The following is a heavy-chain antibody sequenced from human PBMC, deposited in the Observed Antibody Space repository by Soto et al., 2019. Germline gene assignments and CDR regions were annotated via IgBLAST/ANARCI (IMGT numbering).Heavy chain of an antibody. CDR2: IKQDGSEK. D-gene: IGHD6-13*01. CDR1: GFTFSSYW. V-gene: IGHV3-7*01. CDR3: ASITTNSSSWYYYYYMDV. Sequence: GSLRLSCAASGFTFSSYWMSWVRQAPGKGLEWVANIKQDGSEKYYVDSVKGRFTISRDNAKNSLYLQMNSLRAEDTAVYYCASITTNSSSWYYYYYMDVWGKGTTVTVSS. J-gene: IGHJ6*03.